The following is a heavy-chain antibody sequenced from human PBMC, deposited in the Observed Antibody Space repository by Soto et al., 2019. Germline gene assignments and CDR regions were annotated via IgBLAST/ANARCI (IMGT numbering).Heavy chain of an antibody. CDR1: GGFVSSDGYY. J-gene: IGHJ5*02. Sequence: QVHLQESGPGLVKPSQTLSLTCTVSGGFVSSDGYYWTWIRQHPGKGLEWIGYIDYSGNTYYNPSLLSRLTMASDTCTNGFSLKLSCATAADTAVYNCAGGQGDYVLPGAWFDPWGQGTLVIVSS. CDR2: IDYSGNT. V-gene: IGHV4-31*03. CDR3: AGGQGDYVLPGAWFDP. D-gene: IGHD3-16*01.